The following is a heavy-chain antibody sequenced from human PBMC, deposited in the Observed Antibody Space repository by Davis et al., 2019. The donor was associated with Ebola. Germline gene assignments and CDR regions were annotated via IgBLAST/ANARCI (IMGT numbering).Heavy chain of an antibody. V-gene: IGHV4-4*02. CDR1: GGSISSSNW. D-gene: IGHD1-7*01. CDR2: IYHSGST. Sequence: MPSETLSLTCAVSGGSISSSNWWSWVRQPPGKGLEWIGEIYHSGSTNYNPSLKSRVTISVDKSKNQFSLKLSSVTAADTAVYYCARGTGNYMSYYYGMDVWGQGTTVTVSS. CDR3: ARGTGNYMSYYYGMDV. J-gene: IGHJ6*02.